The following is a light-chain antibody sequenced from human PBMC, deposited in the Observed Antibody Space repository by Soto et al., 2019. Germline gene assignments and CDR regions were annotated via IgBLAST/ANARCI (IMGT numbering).Light chain of an antibody. Sequence: EIVLTQSPGTLSLSPGERDTLSCRASQSVSSSYLAWYQQKPGQAPRLLIYGASSRATGIPDRFSGSGSGTDFTLTISRLEPEDFAVYYCQQYGSSFSITFGQGTRLEIK. J-gene: IGKJ5*01. CDR1: QSVSSSY. V-gene: IGKV3-20*01. CDR3: QQYGSSFSIT. CDR2: GAS.